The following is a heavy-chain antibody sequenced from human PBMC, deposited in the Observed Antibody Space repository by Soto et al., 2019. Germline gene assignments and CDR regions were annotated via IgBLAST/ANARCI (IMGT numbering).Heavy chain of an antibody. CDR3: ATSRISIAVAGETEYYFDY. V-gene: IGHV1-2*04. J-gene: IGHJ4*02. Sequence: ASVKVSCKASGYIFTGYYMHWVRQAPGQGLEWMGWINPNSGDTNYTQKFQGWVTMTRDTSISTAYMELSRLRSDNTAVYYCATSRISIAVAGETEYYFDYWGQGSLVTVSS. CDR1: GYIFTGYY. D-gene: IGHD6-19*01. CDR2: INPNSGDT.